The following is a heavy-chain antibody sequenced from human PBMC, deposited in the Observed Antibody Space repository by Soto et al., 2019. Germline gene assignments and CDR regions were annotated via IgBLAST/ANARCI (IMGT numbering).Heavy chain of an antibody. CDR3: ARRGYDSRGAFDI. CDR1: GGSWNGYY. CDR2: INHSGST. D-gene: IGHD3-22*01. V-gene: IGHV4-34*01. J-gene: IGHJ3*02. Sequence: QVQLQQWGAGLLKPSETLSLTCAVYGGSWNGYYWSWIRQPPGKGLEWIGEINHSGSTNYNPSLKSRVTISVDTSKNQFSLKLSSVTAADTAVYYCARRGYDSRGAFDIWGQGTMVTVSS.